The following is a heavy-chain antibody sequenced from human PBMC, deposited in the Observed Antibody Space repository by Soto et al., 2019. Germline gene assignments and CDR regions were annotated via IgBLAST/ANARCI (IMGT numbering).Heavy chain of an antibody. CDR2: IYYSGST. CDR1: GCPIRSYY. D-gene: IGHD3-10*01. CDR3: ARAGTTMVRGVISGWFDP. V-gene: IGHV4-59*13. Sequence: SEDLSHTCTVSGCPIRSYYGSCIRQPRGRGLEWIGYIYYSGSTNYNPSLKSRVTISVDTSKNQFSLKLSSVTAADTAVYYCARAGTTMVRGVISGWFDPWGQGTRVTVS. J-gene: IGHJ5*02.